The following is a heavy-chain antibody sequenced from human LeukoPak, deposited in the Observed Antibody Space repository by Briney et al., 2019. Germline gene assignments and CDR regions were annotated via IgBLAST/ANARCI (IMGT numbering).Heavy chain of an antibody. D-gene: IGHD2-2*01. J-gene: IGHJ6*03. CDR3: AKGILGCSSTSCYGYMDV. CDR1: GITFSNYV. V-gene: IGHV3-23*01. Sequence: PGGSLRLSCAASGITFSNYVMSWVRQAPGKGLEWVSVISASGGRTYNADSVKGRFTISRDNSKNTLYLQMNSLRVEDTAVYYCAKGILGCSSTSCYGYMDVWGKGTTVTVSS. CDR2: ISASGGRT.